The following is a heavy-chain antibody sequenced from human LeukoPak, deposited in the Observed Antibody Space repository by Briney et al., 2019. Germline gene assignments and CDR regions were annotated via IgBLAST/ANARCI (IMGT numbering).Heavy chain of an antibody. CDR1: GFTFSSYE. V-gene: IGHV3-48*03. CDR3: AKDGGGLQYYFDA. CDR2: ISSSGSTI. D-gene: IGHD5-24*01. Sequence: PGGSLRLSWAASGFTFSSYEMNWVRQAPGEGLEWVSYISSSGSTIYYADSVKGRFTISRDNSKNTLYLQMNSLRAEDTAVYYGAKDGGGLQYYFDAWGQGILVTVSS. J-gene: IGHJ4*02.